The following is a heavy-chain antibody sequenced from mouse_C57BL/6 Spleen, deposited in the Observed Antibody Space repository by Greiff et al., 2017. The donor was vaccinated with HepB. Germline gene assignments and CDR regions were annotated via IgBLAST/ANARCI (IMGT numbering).Heavy chain of an antibody. J-gene: IGHJ4*01. CDR2: ISSGSSTI. CDR1: GFTFSDYG. V-gene: IGHV5-17*01. CDR3: ARRGGSSYYYAMDY. Sequence: DVQLVESGGGLVKPGGSLKLSCAASGFTFSDYGMHWVRQAPEKGLEWVAYISSGSSTIYYADTVKGRFTISRDNAKNTLFLQMTSLRSEDMAMYYCARRGGSSYYYAMDYWGQGTSVTVSS. D-gene: IGHD1-1*01.